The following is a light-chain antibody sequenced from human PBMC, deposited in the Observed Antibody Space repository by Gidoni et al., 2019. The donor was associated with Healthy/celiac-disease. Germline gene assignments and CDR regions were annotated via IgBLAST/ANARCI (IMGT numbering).Light chain of an antibody. Sequence: DIQMTQSPSSLSASVGDRVTITCRASQSISSYLNWYQQKPGKAPKLLIYAASSLQSGVPSRFSGSGSGTDFTLTISSLQPEDFATYYCRQSYSTPRVTFGQXTKLEIK. CDR3: RQSYSTPRVT. CDR1: QSISSY. CDR2: AAS. J-gene: IGKJ2*01. V-gene: IGKV1-39*01.